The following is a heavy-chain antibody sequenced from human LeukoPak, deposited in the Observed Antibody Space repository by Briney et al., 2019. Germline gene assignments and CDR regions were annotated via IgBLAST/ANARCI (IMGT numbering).Heavy chain of an antibody. D-gene: IGHD1-26*01. Sequence: PGGSLRLSCAASGFTLSNAYMSWVRQAPGKGLEWVGRIKNKTNGGTTDYAAPVKGRFTISRDDSKSTLYLQMNSLKTEDTAVYYCTTTIVGVTTWFDPWGQGPLVPVSS. V-gene: IGHV3-15*01. CDR3: TTTIVGVTTWFDP. CDR1: GFTLSNAY. J-gene: IGHJ5*02. CDR2: IKNKTNGGTT.